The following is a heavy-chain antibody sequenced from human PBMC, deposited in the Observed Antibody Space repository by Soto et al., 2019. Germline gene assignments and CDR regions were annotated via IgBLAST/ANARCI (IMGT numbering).Heavy chain of an antibody. CDR3: ARWGDITGTTLAFDY. CDR2: IRQDGSVK. D-gene: IGHD1-20*01. Sequence: LRLSCAASGFSFTTYWMSWVRQAPGKGLEWVANIRQDGSVKYYVDSVKGRFTISRDNAKNSLSLQMNSLRAEDTAVYYCARWGDITGTTLAFDYWGQGTLVTVSS. CDR1: GFSFTTYW. V-gene: IGHV3-7*03. J-gene: IGHJ4*02.